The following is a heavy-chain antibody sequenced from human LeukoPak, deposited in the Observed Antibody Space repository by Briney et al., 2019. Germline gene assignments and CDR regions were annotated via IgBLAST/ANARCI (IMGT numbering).Heavy chain of an antibody. Sequence: GGSLRPSCAASGFTFSSYGMHWVRQAPGKGLEWVAFIRYDGSNKYYADSVKGRFTISRDNAKNSLYLQMNSLRAEDTAVYYCARDPTAYGSGSYNFDYWGQGTLVTVSS. J-gene: IGHJ4*02. CDR2: IRYDGSNK. CDR1: GFTFSSYG. D-gene: IGHD3-10*01. V-gene: IGHV3-30*02. CDR3: ARDPTAYGSGSYNFDY.